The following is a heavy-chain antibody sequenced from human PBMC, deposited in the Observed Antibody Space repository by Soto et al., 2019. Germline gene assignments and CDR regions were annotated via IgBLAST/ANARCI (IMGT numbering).Heavy chain of an antibody. J-gene: IGHJ4*02. Sequence: GGSLRLSCAASGFTLSSYAMNWVRQAPGKGLEWVSVISGSGDSTYYADSVKGRFTISRDNSKNTLYLQMNSLRAEDTAVYYCARRGPGTYFDYWGQGTLVTVSS. CDR1: GFTLSSYA. CDR2: ISGSGDST. CDR3: ARRGPGTYFDY. V-gene: IGHV3-23*01. D-gene: IGHD6-13*01.